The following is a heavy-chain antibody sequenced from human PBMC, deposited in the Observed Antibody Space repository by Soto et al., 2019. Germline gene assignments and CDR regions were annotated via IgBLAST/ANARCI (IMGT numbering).Heavy chain of an antibody. J-gene: IGHJ4*02. Sequence: GGSLRLSCAASGFTFSRYAMHWVRQAPGRGLEWVAIISSDGSNQYYADSVKGRFTISRDNYKNTLYVKLNSLRAEDTALYYCARENIAVAGTDYWGQGTLVPVSS. CDR2: ISSDGSNQ. D-gene: IGHD6-19*01. V-gene: IGHV3-30*04. CDR3: ARENIAVAGTDY. CDR1: GFTFSRYA.